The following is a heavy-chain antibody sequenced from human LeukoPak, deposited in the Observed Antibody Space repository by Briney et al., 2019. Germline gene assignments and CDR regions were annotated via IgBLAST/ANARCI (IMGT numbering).Heavy chain of an antibody. V-gene: IGHV3-20*04. CDR1: GFTFDDYG. CDR2: INWNGGST. J-gene: IGHJ1*01. CDR3: ARGGKRAVAGTRSPQYFQH. Sequence: GGSLRLSCAASGFTFDDYGMSWVRQAPGKGLEWVSGINWNGGSTGYADSVKGRFTISRDNSKNTLYLQMNSLRAEDTAMYYCARGGKRAVAGTRSPQYFQHWGQGTLVTVSS. D-gene: IGHD6-19*01.